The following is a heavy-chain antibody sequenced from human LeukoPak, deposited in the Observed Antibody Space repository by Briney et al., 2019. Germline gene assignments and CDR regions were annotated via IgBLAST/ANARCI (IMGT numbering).Heavy chain of an antibody. J-gene: IGHJ6*02. Sequence: SVKVSCKASGGTFSSYAISWVQQAPGQGLEWMGRIIPILGIANYAQKFQGRVTITADKSTSTAYMELSSLRSEDTAVYYCARDGYSAYYGMDVWGQGTTVTVSS. CDR2: IIPILGIA. V-gene: IGHV1-69*04. CDR3: ARDGYSAYYGMDV. D-gene: IGHD2-2*03. CDR1: GGTFSSYA.